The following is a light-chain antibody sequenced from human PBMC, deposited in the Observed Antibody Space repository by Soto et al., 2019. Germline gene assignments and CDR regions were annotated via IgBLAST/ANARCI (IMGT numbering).Light chain of an antibody. CDR1: SGHSSYA. J-gene: IGLJ2*01. V-gene: IGLV4-69*01. Sequence: QAVVTQSPSASASLGASVKLTCTLSSGHSSYAIAWHQQQPENGPRYLMKLNSDGSHNKGDGIPDRFSGSSSGAERHLTSYSLQSEDEADYYCQTWGTAIHDVVFGGGPQLTVL. CDR3: QTWGTAIHDVV. CDR2: LNSDGSH.